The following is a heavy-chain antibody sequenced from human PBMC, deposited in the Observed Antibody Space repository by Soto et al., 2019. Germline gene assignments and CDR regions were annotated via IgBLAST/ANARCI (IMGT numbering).Heavy chain of an antibody. J-gene: IGHJ4*02. CDR2: IVGSGDSI. D-gene: IGHD2-21*02. CDR1: EVSFDNYA. V-gene: IGHV3-23*01. Sequence: GGALRLSCTASEVSFDNYALHWVRQVPGKGLQWVSGIVGSGDSIYYADSVKVRFTISRDNSKNMLYLQMNSLRAEDTALYYCAKDAVYGDGLWLVANWGQGTVVTVS. CDR3: AKDAVYGDGLWLVAN.